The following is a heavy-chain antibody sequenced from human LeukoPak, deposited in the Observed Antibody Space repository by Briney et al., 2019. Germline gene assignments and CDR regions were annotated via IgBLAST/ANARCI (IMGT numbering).Heavy chain of an antibody. CDR1: GFTFSSYA. Sequence: GGSLRLSCAASGFTFSSYAMSWVRQAPGKGLEWVSAISGSGGSTYHADSVKGRFTISRDNSKNTLYLQMNSLRAEDTAVYYCAKSPWYSGSYYDAFDIWGQGTMVTVSS. J-gene: IGHJ3*02. V-gene: IGHV3-23*01. D-gene: IGHD1-26*01. CDR3: AKSPWYSGSYYDAFDI. CDR2: ISGSGGST.